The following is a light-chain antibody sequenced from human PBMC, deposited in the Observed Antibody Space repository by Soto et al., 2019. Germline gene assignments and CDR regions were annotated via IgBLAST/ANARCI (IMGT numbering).Light chain of an antibody. V-gene: IGLV2-8*01. J-gene: IGLJ1*01. CDR1: SSDIGTYDY. Sequence: QSALTQPPSASGSLGQSVTISCTATSSDIGTYDYVSWYQQHPGRAPKLIIFEVSKRPSGVPDRFSGSKSGNTASLIVSGLQPDDEAEYLCTSYTGDDFTFVFGTGTKVTVL. CDR3: TSYTGDDFTFV. CDR2: EVS.